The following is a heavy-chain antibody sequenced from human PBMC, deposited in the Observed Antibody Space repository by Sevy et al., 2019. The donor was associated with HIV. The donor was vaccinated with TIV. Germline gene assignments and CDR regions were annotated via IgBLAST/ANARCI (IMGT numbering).Heavy chain of an antibody. V-gene: IGHV1-18*04. J-gene: IGHJ4*02. CDR1: GYTFTSYG. CDR3: ARGGPYSSSSGSGDY. D-gene: IGHD6-6*01. CDR2: ISAYNGNT. Sequence: ASVKVSCKASGYTFTSYGISWVRQAPGQGLEWMGWISAYNGNTNYAQKLQGRVTMTTDTSTSTAYMELRGLRSDDTAVYYCARGGPYSSSSGSGDYWGQGTLVTVSS.